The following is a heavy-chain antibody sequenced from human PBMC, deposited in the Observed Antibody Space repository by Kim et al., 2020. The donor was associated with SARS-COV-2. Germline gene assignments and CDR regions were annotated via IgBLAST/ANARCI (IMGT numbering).Heavy chain of an antibody. D-gene: IGHD3-9*01. CDR2: MYYTGIT. V-gene: IGHV4-59*03. CDR3: AGETGLFAFDS. Sequence: SETLSLTCTVSGASITSYYWTWIRQPPGKGLEWIGYMYYTGITNYNPSLKNRVTISVDTSKKQFSLKLSAGTAADTAGYYFAGETGLFAFDSWGQGTMVT. J-gene: IGHJ3*02. CDR1: GASITSYY.